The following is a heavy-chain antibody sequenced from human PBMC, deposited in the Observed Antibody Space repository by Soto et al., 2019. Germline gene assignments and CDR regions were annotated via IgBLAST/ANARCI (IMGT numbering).Heavy chain of an antibody. Sequence: EVQLVESGGGLVKPGGSLRLSCAASGFTFSSYSMNWVRQAPGKGLEWVSSISSSSSYIYYADSVKGRFTISRDNAKNSLYLQMNSLRAEDTAVYYCARDRAGNFWSGAPNYYYYYYMDVWGKGTTVTVSS. V-gene: IGHV3-21*01. CDR3: ARDRAGNFWSGAPNYYYYYYMDV. CDR1: GFTFSSYS. CDR2: ISSSSSYI. D-gene: IGHD3-3*01. J-gene: IGHJ6*03.